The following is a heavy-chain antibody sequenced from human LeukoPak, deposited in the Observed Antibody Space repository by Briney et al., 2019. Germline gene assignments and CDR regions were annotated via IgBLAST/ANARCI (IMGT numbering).Heavy chain of an antibody. J-gene: IGHJ4*02. V-gene: IGHV1-2*02. D-gene: IGHD3-22*01. CDR1: GYTFIDYY. Sequence: ASVKVSCKASGYTFIDYYVQWVRQAPGQGPEWMGWINPKSGAAMYAQKFQDRVTMTKDTSISTAYMELSSLKSDDTAVYYCAREFGAYHDSTGYSGLDYWGQGSLVTVSS. CDR2: INPKSGAA. CDR3: AREFGAYHDSTGYSGLDY.